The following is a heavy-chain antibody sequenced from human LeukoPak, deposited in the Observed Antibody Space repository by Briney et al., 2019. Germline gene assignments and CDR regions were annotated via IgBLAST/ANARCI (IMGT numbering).Heavy chain of an antibody. V-gene: IGHV6-1*01. J-gene: IGHJ4*02. D-gene: IGHD2-15*01. Sequence: SQTLSLTCAISGDSVSSNSASWNWIRQSPSIGLEWLGRTYYRSKWYNDYAVSVKSRITINPDTSKNQFSLQLNSVTPEDTAVYYCARGGKSDCSGGTCYDYWGQGTLVTVPP. CDR1: GDSVSSNSAS. CDR3: ARGGKSDCSGGTCYDY. CDR2: TYYRSKWYN.